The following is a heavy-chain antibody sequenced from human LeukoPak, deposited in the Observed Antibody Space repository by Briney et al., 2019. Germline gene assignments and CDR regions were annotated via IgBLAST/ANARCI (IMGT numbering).Heavy chain of an antibody. D-gene: IGHD3-16*02. CDR1: GFTFSSYA. CDR2: ITSSGTSI. J-gene: IGHJ5*01. CDR3: AREGYDYVWGSYRSLDS. V-gene: IGHV3-11*01. Sequence: GGSLRLSCAASGFTFSSYAMSWIRQAPGKGLEWVSYITSSGTSIYHADSVKGRFTISRDNAKSSLYLQMNSLRAEDTAVYYCAREGYDYVWGSYRSLDSWGQGTLVTVSS.